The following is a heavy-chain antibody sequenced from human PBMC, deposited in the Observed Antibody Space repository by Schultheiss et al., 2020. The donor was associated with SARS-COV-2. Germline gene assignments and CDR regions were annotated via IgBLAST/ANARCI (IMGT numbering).Heavy chain of an antibody. CDR2: ISAYNGNT. CDR1: GYTFTGYY. V-gene: IGHV1-18*04. CDR3: ARHARGSSSSSYYYYYMDV. Sequence: ASVKVSCKASGYTFTGYYMHWVRQAPGQGLEWMGWISAYNGNTNYAQKLQGRVTMTTDTSTSTAYMELRSLRSDDTAMYYCARHARGSSSSSYYYYYMDVWGKGTTVTVSS. D-gene: IGHD6-6*01. J-gene: IGHJ6*03.